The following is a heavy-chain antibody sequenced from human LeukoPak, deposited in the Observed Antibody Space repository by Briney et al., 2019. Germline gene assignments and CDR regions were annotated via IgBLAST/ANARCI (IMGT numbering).Heavy chain of an antibody. D-gene: IGHD5-24*01. J-gene: IGHJ4*02. V-gene: IGHV1-24*01. Sequence: ASVKVSCKVSGYTLTELSMHWVRQAPGKGLEWMGGFDPEDGETIHAQKFQGRVTMTEDTSTDTAYMELSSLRSEDTAVYYCATDLMDTGGYKTFDYWGQGTMVTVSS. CDR3: ATDLMDTGGYKTFDY. CDR1: GYTLTELS. CDR2: FDPEDGET.